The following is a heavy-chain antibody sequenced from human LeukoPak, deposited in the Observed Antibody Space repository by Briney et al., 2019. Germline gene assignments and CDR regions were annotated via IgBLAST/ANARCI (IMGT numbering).Heavy chain of an antibody. V-gene: IGHV3-30*02. Sequence: SGGSLRLSCAASGFIFNSYGMHWVRQAPGKGLEWVAFTQYDGHDKYYGASVKGRFTISRDNSKSTLYLQLNSLRPEDTAIYYCAKEGTLTDCVSTPRCINIEYFHHWGQGTLVSVSS. CDR1: GFIFNSYG. J-gene: IGHJ1*01. CDR3: AKEGTLTDCVSTPRCINIEYFHH. D-gene: IGHD3-9*01. CDR2: TQYDGHDK.